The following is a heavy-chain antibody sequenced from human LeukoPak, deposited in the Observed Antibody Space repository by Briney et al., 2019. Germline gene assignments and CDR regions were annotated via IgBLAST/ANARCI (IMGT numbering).Heavy chain of an antibody. J-gene: IGHJ3*02. D-gene: IGHD4-11*01. CDR1: GFSFSTYR. CDR3: ARGNGGAFDI. V-gene: IGHV3-7*04. Sequence: GGSLRLSCAASGFSFSTYRMTWVRQAPGKGLEWVADIKQDGSETFYVDSVKGRFTISRDNAKNSLYLQMNSLRAEDTAVYYCARGNGGAFDIWGQGTMVTVSP. CDR2: IKQDGSET.